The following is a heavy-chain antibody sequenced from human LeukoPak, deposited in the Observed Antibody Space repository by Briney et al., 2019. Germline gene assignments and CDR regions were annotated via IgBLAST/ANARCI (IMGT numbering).Heavy chain of an antibody. Sequence: GGSLGLSCAASGFTFSSSAMSWVRQAPGKGLEWVSDISNTGGSTSYADSVKGRFTISRDISKNTLYLQMNSLRAEDTAVYYCAKAAGSTRYFDCWGQGTLVTVSS. CDR3: AKAAGSTRYFDC. CDR2: ISNTGGST. D-gene: IGHD1-26*01. J-gene: IGHJ4*02. V-gene: IGHV3-23*01. CDR1: GFTFSSSA.